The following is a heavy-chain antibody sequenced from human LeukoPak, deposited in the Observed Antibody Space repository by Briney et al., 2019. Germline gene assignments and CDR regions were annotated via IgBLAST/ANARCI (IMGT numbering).Heavy chain of an antibody. D-gene: IGHD3-22*01. J-gene: IGHJ4*02. V-gene: IGHV3-66*02. Sequence: GGSLRLSCAASGFTVSSNYMSWVRQAPGKGLEWVPVIYSGGSTYYADSVKGRFTISRDNSKNTLYLQMNSLRAEDTAVYYCAREMTDYYDSSGNYFDYWGQGTLVTVSS. CDR2: IYSGGST. CDR3: AREMTDYYDSSGNYFDY. CDR1: GFTVSSNY.